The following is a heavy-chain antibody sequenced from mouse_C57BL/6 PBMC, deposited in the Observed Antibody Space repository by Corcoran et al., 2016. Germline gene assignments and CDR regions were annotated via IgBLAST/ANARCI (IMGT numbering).Heavy chain of an antibody. D-gene: IGHD2-1*01. Sequence: EVQLQQSGPELVKPGASVKISCKASGYTFTDYYMNWVKQSHGKSLEWSGDINPNNGGTSYNQKFKGKATLTVDKSSSTAYMELRSLTSEDSAVYYCALGIYYGNYAWFAYWGQGTLVTVSA. V-gene: IGHV1-26*01. CDR3: ALGIYYGNYAWFAY. CDR1: GYTFTDYY. J-gene: IGHJ3*01. CDR2: INPNNGGT.